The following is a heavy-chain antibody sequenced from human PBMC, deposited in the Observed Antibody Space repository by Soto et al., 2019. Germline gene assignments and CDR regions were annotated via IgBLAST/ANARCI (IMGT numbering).Heavy chain of an antibody. D-gene: IGHD3-3*01. V-gene: IGHV3-30*18. Sequence: GGSLRLSCAASGFTFSSYGMHWVRQAPGKGLEWVAVISYDGSNKYYADSVKGRFTISRDNSKNTLYLQMNSLRAEDTAVYYCAKGGIRFLEWLLYDDYYYMDVWGNGTTVTVSS. CDR2: ISYDGSNK. CDR1: GFTFSSYG. CDR3: AKGGIRFLEWLLYDDYYYMDV. J-gene: IGHJ6*03.